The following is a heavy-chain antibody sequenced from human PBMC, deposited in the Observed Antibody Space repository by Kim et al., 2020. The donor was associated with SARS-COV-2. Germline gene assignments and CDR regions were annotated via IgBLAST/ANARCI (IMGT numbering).Heavy chain of an antibody. CDR2: ISYDGSNK. V-gene: IGHV3-30*04. CDR1: GFTFSSYA. J-gene: IGHJ4*02. CDR3: ARGGRGWSVGHF. Sequence: GGSLRLSCAASGFTFSSYAMHWVRQAPGKGLEWVAVISYDGSNKYYADSVKGRFTISRDNSKNTLYLQMNSLRGEDTAVYYCARGGRGWSVGHFWGQGTLVSVVS. D-gene: IGHD6-19*01.